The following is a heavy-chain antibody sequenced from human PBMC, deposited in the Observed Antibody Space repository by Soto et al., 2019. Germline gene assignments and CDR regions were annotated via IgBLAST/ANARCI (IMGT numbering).Heavy chain of an antibody. V-gene: IGHV4-31*03. J-gene: IGHJ6*02. CDR1: GGSISSGGYY. Sequence: QMQLQESGPGLVKPSQTLSLTCTVSGGSISSGGYYWSWIRQHPGKGLEWIGYIYSSGSTYYNPSLKSRVTIAVDTSKNQFSLKLSSVTAADTAVYYCARFCGGDCHNGMDVWGQGTTVTVSS. CDR2: IYSSGST. D-gene: IGHD2-21*02. CDR3: ARFCGGDCHNGMDV.